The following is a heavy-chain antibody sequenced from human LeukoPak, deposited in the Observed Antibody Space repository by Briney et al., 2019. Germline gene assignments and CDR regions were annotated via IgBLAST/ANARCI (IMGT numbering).Heavy chain of an antibody. D-gene: IGHD3-22*01. CDR2: IIPIFGTA. CDR3: ARELVVGDAFDI. CDR1: GGTFSSYA. Sequence: GASVKVSCKASGGTFSSYAIGWVRQAPGQGLEWMGRIIPIFGTANYAQKFQGRVTITTDESTSTAYMELSSLRSEDTAVYYCARELVVGDAFDIWGQGTMVTVSS. J-gene: IGHJ3*02. V-gene: IGHV1-69*05.